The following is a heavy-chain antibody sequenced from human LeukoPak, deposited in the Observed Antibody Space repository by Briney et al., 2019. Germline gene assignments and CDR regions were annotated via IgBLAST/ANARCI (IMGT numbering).Heavy chain of an antibody. J-gene: IGHJ5*02. Sequence: SETLSLTCTVSGCSISSSSYYWGWLRQPPGTGLEWIGSIYYSGSTYYNPSLKSRVTMSVDTSKTQFSLKLSSVTAADTAVYYCARHNTYYYGSGTFDPWGQGTLVTVSS. CDR2: IYYSGST. D-gene: IGHD3-10*01. CDR1: GCSISSSSYY. CDR3: ARHNTYYYGSGTFDP. V-gene: IGHV4-39*01.